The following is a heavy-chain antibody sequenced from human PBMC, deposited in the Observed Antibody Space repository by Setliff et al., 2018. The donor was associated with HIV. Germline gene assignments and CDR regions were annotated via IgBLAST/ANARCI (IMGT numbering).Heavy chain of an antibody. CDR1: SGSISTYY. J-gene: IGHJ6*03. CDR3: ASEAWTSYRSSSGYYYYYMDV. D-gene: IGHD6-6*01. V-gene: IGHV4-59*01. Sequence: PSETLSLTCTVSSGSISTYYWTWIRQPPGKGLEWIGYIHYSGTTKYNPSLKSRVTISVDTSKNQFSLKLSSVTAADTAVYYCASEAWTSYRSSSGYYYYYMDVWGKGTAVTVSS. CDR2: IHYSGTT.